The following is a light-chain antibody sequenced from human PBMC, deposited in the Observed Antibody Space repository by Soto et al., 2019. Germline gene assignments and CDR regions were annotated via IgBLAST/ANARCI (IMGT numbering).Light chain of an antibody. CDR3: HQYARSPRT. J-gene: IGKJ2*02. CDR1: QSVSSSY. Sequence: EIVLTQSPGTLSLSPGERATLSCRASQSVSSSYLAWYQQKPGQAPRLLIYGASSRATGIPDRFSGSGSGTDFTLIISRLEPEDSAVYFCHQYARSPRTFGQGTNLEIK. V-gene: IGKV3-20*01. CDR2: GAS.